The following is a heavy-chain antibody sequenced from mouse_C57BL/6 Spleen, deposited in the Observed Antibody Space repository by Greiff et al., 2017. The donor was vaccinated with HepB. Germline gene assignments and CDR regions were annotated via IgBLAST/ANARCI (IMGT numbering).Heavy chain of an antibody. V-gene: IGHV1-72*01. CDR3: ARNLYDGYQYYYAMDY. J-gene: IGHJ4*01. CDR1: GYTFTSYW. D-gene: IGHD2-3*01. Sequence: VQLQQPGAELVKPGASVKLSCKASGYTFTSYWMHWVKQRPGRGLEWIGRIDPNSGGTKYNEKFKSKATLTVDKPSSTAYMELSSLTSEDSAVYYCARNLYDGYQYYYAMDYWGQGTSVTVSS. CDR2: IDPNSGGT.